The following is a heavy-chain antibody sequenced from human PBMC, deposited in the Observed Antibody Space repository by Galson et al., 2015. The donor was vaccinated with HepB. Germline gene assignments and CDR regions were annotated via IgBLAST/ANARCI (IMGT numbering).Heavy chain of an antibody. D-gene: IGHD1-26*01. J-gene: IGHJ2*01. V-gene: IGHV3-11*04. CDR2: ISSSGSTI. Sequence: SLRLSCAASGFTFSNAWMSWVRQAPGKGLEWVSYISSSGSTIYYADSVKGRFTISRDNAKKSLYLQMNSLRAEDTAVYYCARVLRYFDLWGRGTLVTVSS. CDR1: GFTFSNAW. CDR3: ARVLRYFDL.